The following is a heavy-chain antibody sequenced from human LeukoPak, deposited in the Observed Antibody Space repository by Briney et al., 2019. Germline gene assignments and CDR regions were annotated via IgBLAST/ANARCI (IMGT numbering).Heavy chain of an antibody. J-gene: IGHJ4*02. Sequence: GGSLRLSCAASGFTFSGSAVHWIRQTSGKGLERVGRIRNNDNNYAIAYAASVKGRFTIFRDDSKNTAYLQMNSLKTEDTAVYYCTTTYYDFWSGYYGLDYWGQGTLVTVSS. CDR3: TTTYYDFWSGYYGLDY. V-gene: IGHV3-73*01. CDR2: IRNNDNNYAI. D-gene: IGHD3-3*01. CDR1: GFTFSGSA.